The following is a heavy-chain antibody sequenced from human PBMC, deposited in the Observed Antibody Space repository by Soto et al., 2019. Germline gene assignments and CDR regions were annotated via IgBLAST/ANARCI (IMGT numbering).Heavy chain of an antibody. CDR1: GGSFSGYY. J-gene: IGHJ4*02. CDR2: INHSGST. V-gene: IGHV4-34*01. Sequence: QVQLQQWGAGLLKPSETLSLTCAVYGGSFSGYYWSWIRQPPGKGLEWIGEINHSGSTNYNPSLKSRATISVDTSKNQFSLKLSSVTAADTAVYYCASGVSTVIDYWGQGTLVTVSS. CDR3: ASGVSTVIDY. D-gene: IGHD4-17*01.